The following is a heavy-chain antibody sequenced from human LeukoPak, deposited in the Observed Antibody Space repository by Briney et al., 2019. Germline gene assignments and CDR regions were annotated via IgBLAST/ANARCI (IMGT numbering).Heavy chain of an antibody. Sequence: ASVKVSCKASGYTYTSYYMHWVRQAPGQGLEWMGIINPSGGSTSYAQKFQGRVTMTRDTSTSTAYMELRSLRSDDTAIYYCARGSNMDYWGQGTLVTVSS. V-gene: IGHV1-46*01. CDR3: ARGSNMDY. CDR2: INPSGGST. J-gene: IGHJ4*02. D-gene: IGHD2-8*01. CDR1: GYTYTSYY.